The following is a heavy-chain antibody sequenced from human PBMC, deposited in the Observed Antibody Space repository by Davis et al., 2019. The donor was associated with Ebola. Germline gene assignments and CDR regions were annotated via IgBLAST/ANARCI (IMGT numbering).Heavy chain of an antibody. CDR2: IGASDEGI. V-gene: IGHV3-48*02. CDR1: GFIFNIYG. D-gene: IGHD2-15*01. CDR3: ARRILGDSRGAVDV. J-gene: IGHJ6*02. Sequence: PGGSLRLSCAASGFIFNIYGMYWFRQPPGKGLEWVSYIGASDEGISYADSVKGRFTISRDNAKDSLYLHMNSLRDDDMAVYYCARRILGDSRGAVDVWGQGTTVTVSS.